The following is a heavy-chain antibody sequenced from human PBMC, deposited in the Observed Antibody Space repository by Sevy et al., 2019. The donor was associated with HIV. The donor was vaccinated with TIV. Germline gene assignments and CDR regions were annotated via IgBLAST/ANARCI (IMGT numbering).Heavy chain of an antibody. CDR2: ISSSSSYI. V-gene: IGHV3-21*01. CDR1: GFTFSSYS. D-gene: IGHD5-18*01. CDR3: AKDYWDTAMAGIFDY. Sequence: GGSLRLSCAASGFTFSSYSMNWVRQAPGKGLEWVSSISSSSSYIYYADSVKGRFTISRDNAKNSLYLQMNSLRAEDTAVYYCAKDYWDTAMAGIFDYWGQGTLVTVSS. J-gene: IGHJ4*02.